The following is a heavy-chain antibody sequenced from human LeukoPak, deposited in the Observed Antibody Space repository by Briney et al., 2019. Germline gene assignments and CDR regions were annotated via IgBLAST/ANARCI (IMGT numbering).Heavy chain of an antibody. CDR1: GGSISSSSYY. D-gene: IGHD1-26*01. V-gene: IGHV4-39*07. CDR2: IYYSGST. Sequence: SESLSLTCTVSGGSISSSSYYWGWLRQLPGKGLEWIGSIYYSGSTYYNPSLKSRVTISVDASERQFSPSLRSVTAADTAVYYCAREVGPPPGYFDYWGQGTLVTVSS. CDR3: AREVGPPPGYFDY. J-gene: IGHJ4*02.